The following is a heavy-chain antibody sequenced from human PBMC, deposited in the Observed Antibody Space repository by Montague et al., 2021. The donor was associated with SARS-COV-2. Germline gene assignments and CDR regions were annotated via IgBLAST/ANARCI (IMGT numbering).Heavy chain of an antibody. Sequence: SETLSLTCTVSGGSISSYYWSWIRQPPGKGLEWIGYIYYSGSTNXNPSLKSRVTISVDTSENQFSLKVRSVTAADTAVYYCARGDYYDSTGYYDYWGQGTLVTVSS. V-gene: IGHV4-59*01. D-gene: IGHD3-22*01. CDR2: IYYSGST. CDR1: GGSISSYY. J-gene: IGHJ4*01. CDR3: ARGDYYDSTGYYDY.